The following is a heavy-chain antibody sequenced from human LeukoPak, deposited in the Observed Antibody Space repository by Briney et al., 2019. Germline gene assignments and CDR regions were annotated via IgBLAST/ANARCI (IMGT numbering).Heavy chain of an antibody. J-gene: IGHJ6*03. Sequence: GESLKISCKGSGYSFTSYWIGWVRQMPGKGLEWMGIIYPGDSDTRYSPSFQGQVTISAAKSISTAYLQWSSLKASDTAMYYCARRNGYNGGGYYYYYYMDVWGKGTTVTVSS. V-gene: IGHV5-51*01. D-gene: IGHD5-24*01. CDR1: GYSFTSYW. CDR2: IYPGDSDT. CDR3: ARRNGYNGGGYYYYYYMDV.